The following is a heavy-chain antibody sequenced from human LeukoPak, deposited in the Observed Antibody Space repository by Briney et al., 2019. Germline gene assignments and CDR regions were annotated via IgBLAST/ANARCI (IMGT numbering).Heavy chain of an antibody. D-gene: IGHD3-22*01. CDR2: VILMGARA. Sequence: GASVQVSCKASEDTFTNYAIAWVRQAPGQGLEWMGGVILMGARAGSAPNCRDRVINTADASTTTTYMTLISLRSDDTAVYYCARAYYQSNGPEPFFDYWGQATLVTVSS. CDR3: ARAYYQSNGPEPFFDY. J-gene: IGHJ4*02. CDR1: EDTFTNYA. V-gene: IGHV1-69*13.